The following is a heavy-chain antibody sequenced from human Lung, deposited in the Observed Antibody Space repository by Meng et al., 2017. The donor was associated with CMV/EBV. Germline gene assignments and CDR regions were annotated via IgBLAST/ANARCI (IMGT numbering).Heavy chain of an antibody. J-gene: IGHJ3*02. Sequence: GESXKISCAASGFAFRNYGMSWVRQAPGKGLEWVSAITGTGGTTYYTDSVKGRFTISRDNSKNTLFLQMNSRRAEDTAVFYCARELADFDIWGQGTMVTVSS. CDR3: ARELADFDI. CDR2: ITGTGGTT. V-gene: IGHV3-23*01. CDR1: GFAFRNYG.